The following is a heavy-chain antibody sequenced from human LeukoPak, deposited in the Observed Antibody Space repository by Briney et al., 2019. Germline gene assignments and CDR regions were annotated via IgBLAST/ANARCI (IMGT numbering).Heavy chain of an antibody. V-gene: IGHV4-34*01. CDR2: INHSGST. CDR3: ARRPAAMPLDY. D-gene: IGHD2-2*01. CDR1: GGSFSGYY. Sequence: SETLSLTCAVYGGSFSGYYWGWIRQPPGKGLEWIGEINHSGSTNYNPSLKSRVTISVDTSKNQFSLKLSSVTAADTAAYYCARRPAAMPLDYWGQGTLVTVSS. J-gene: IGHJ4*02.